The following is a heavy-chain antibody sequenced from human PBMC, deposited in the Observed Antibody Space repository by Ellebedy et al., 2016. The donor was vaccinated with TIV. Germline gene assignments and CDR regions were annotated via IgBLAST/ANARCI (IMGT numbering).Heavy chain of an antibody. Sequence: GSLRLSXTVSGGSISSSSSYWGWIRQPPGKGLEWIGSIYYSGSTYYNPSLKSRVTISVDTSKNQFSLKLSSVTAADTAVYYCARQSRWELHNWGQGTLVTVSS. CDR2: IYYSGST. J-gene: IGHJ4*02. V-gene: IGHV4-39*01. D-gene: IGHD1-26*01. CDR1: GGSISSSSSY. CDR3: ARQSRWELHN.